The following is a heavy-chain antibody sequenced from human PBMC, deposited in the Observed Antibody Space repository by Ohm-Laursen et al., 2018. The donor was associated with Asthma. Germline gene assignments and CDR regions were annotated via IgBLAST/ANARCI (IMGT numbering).Heavy chain of an antibody. D-gene: IGHD2-15*01. V-gene: IGHV3-23*01. CDR1: GFIISTYD. Sequence: SLRLSCSASGFIISTYDMSWVRQAPGKGLEWVSSIRGSVDRTVYAGPVKGRFTISRDTSKNTLFLQMNSLRADDTATYYCPKYRVATRAGSLDVWGQGTTITVSS. J-gene: IGHJ6*02. CDR2: IRGSVDRT. CDR3: PKYRVATRAGSLDV.